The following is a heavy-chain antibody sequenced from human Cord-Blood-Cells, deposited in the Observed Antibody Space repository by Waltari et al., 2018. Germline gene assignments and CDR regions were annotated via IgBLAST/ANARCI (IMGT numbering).Heavy chain of an antibody. D-gene: IGHD4-17*01. Sequence: QVQLQESGPGLVKPSGTLSLTCAVSGGSISSSNWWSWVRRPPGKGLEWIGEIGHSGSTNYNPSLKSRVTISVDKSKNQFSLKLSSVTAADTAVYYCASHGSGDYYYYYGMDVWGQGTTVTVSS. CDR2: IGHSGST. CDR3: ASHGSGDYYYYYGMDV. CDR1: GGSISSSNW. J-gene: IGHJ6*02. V-gene: IGHV4-4*02.